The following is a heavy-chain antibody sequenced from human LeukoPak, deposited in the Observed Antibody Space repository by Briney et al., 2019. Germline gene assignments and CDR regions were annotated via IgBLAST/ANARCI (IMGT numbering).Heavy chain of an antibody. CDR3: ARWGLVAPGTYYYYYMDV. Sequence: SETLSLTCTVSGGSISSYYWSWIRQPPGKGLEWIGYIYTSGSTNYNPSLKSRVTISVDTSKNQFSLKLSSVTAADTAVYFCARWGLVAPGTYYYYYMDVWGRGTTVTVSS. V-gene: IGHV4-4*09. J-gene: IGHJ6*03. CDR2: IYTSGST. CDR1: GGSISSYY. D-gene: IGHD2-2*01.